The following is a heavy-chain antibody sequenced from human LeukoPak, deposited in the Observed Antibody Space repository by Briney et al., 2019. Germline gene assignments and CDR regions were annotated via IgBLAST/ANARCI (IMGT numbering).Heavy chain of an antibody. J-gene: IGHJ5*02. D-gene: IGHD3-3*01. V-gene: IGHV4-39*07. CDR3: ARGGQITIFGVVTRPNWFDP. Sequence: SETLSLTCTVSGGSISSSSYYWGWIRQPPGKGLEWIGSIYYSGSTYYNPSLKSRVTISVDTSKNQFSLKLSSVTAADTAVYYCARGGQITIFGVVTRPNWFDPWGQGTLVTVSS. CDR2: IYYSGST. CDR1: GGSISSSSYY.